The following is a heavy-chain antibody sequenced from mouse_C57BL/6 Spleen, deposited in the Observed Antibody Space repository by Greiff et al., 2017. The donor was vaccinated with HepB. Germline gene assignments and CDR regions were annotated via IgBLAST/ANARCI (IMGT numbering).Heavy chain of an antibody. D-gene: IGHD1-1*01. CDR1: GYTFTSYW. CDR3: ARSDTTVVEGYFDV. Sequence: VQLQQSGAELVKPGASVKLSCKASGYTFTSYWMQWVKQRPGQGLEWIGEIDPSDSYTNYNQKFKGKATLTVDTSSSTAYMQLSSLTSEDSAVYYCARSDTTVVEGYFDVWGTGTTVTVSS. CDR2: IDPSDSYT. J-gene: IGHJ1*03. V-gene: IGHV1-50*01.